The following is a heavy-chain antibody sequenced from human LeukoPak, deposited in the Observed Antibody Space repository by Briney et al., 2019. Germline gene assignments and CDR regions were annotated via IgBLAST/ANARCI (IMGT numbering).Heavy chain of an antibody. CDR1: GGSISSSSYY. Sequence: SETLSLTCTVSGGSISSSSYYWGWIRQPPGKGLEWMGSIYYSGSTYYNPSLKSRVTISVDTSKNQFSLKLSSVTAADTAVYYCASTIFGVAPVVYYYYYMDVWGKGTTVTVSS. D-gene: IGHD3-3*01. CDR3: ASTIFGVAPVVYYYYYMDV. J-gene: IGHJ6*03. V-gene: IGHV4-39*01. CDR2: IYYSGST.